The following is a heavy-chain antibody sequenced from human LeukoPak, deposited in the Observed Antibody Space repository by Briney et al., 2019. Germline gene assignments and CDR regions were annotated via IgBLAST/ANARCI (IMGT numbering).Heavy chain of an antibody. J-gene: IGHJ4*02. Sequence: ESGPTLVNPTQTLTLTCTFSGFSLSTSAVGVGWIRQPPGKALEWLAVNYWNNDKSFSPSLKSRLTITKDTSKNQVVLIMTNMDPLDTGTYYCAHKGRGSGSYTMWGQGTLVTVSS. V-gene: IGHV2-5*01. D-gene: IGHD3-10*01. CDR3: AHKGRGSGSYTM. CDR2: NYWNNDK. CDR1: GFSLSTSAVG.